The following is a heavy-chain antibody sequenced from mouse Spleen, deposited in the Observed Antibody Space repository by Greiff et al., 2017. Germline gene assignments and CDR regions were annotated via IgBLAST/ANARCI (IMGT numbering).Heavy chain of an antibody. CDR2: IRNKANGYTT. J-gene: IGHJ4*01. CDR1: GFTFTDYY. Sequence: EVKLVESGGGLVQPGGSLSLSCAASGFTFTDYYMSWVRQPPGKALEWLGFIRNKANGYTTEYSASVKGRFTISRDNSQSILYLQMNALRAEDSATYYCARSHYDAMDYWGQGTSVTVSS. V-gene: IGHV7-3*01. CDR3: ARSHYDAMDY.